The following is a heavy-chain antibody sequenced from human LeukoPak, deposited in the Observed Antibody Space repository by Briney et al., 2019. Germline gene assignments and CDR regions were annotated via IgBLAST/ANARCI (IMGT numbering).Heavy chain of an antibody. J-gene: IGHJ4*02. V-gene: IGHV3-30*04. CDR1: GFTFSSYA. CDR2: ISYDGSNK. Sequence: PGGSLRLSCAASGFTFSSYAMHWVRQAPGKGLEWVAVISYDGSNKYYADSVKGRFTISRDNSKNTLYLQMNSLRVEDTAVYYCAKGLTGTKYYFDHWGQGTQVTVSS. CDR3: AKGLTGTKYYFDH. D-gene: IGHD1-7*01.